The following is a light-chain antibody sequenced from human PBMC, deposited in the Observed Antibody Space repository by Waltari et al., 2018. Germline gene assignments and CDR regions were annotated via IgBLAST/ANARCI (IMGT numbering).Light chain of an antibody. V-gene: IGLV6-57*02. CDR3: QSYDGTNWV. Sequence: NFMLTQPPSVSASPGKPVTISCSGSSGSIASHYVQLYQQLPGSAPHTVIYEDHQRPSGVPVRFSGAIDSSSNSASLTISGLKTEDEADYYCQSYDGTNWVFGGGTKLTVL. J-gene: IGLJ3*02. CDR2: EDH. CDR1: SGSIASHY.